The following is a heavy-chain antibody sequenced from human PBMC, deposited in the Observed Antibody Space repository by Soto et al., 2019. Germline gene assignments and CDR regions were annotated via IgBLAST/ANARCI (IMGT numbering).Heavy chain of an antibody. CDR1: GGSFSGYY. V-gene: IGHV4-34*01. Sequence: PSETLSLTCAVYGGSFSGYYWNWIRQPPGRGLEWIGEINHSGGTNYNPSLKSRVTISVDTSKNQFSLKLSSVTAADTAVYYCAKALYNYDSSGYSGDHAFDIWGQGTMVTVSS. J-gene: IGHJ3*02. CDR2: INHSGGT. D-gene: IGHD3-22*01. CDR3: AKALYNYDSSGYSGDHAFDI.